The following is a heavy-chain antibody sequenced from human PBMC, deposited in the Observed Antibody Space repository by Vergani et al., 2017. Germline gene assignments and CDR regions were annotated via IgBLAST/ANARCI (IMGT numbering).Heavy chain of an antibody. D-gene: IGHD5-24*01. CDR3: AKSGWLQHFGAHYFDS. CDR2: LTASGSGI. J-gene: IGHJ4*02. V-gene: IGHV3-NL1*01. Sequence: QVQLVESGGGVVQPGGSLRLSCTASGFTFRSNGMHWVRQAPGKGLEWVSGLTASGSGISYADSVRGRFTISRDNSKNTLFLQMDSLRAEDTAVYYCAKSGWLQHFGAHYFDSWGQGILVTVSS. CDR1: GFTFRSNG.